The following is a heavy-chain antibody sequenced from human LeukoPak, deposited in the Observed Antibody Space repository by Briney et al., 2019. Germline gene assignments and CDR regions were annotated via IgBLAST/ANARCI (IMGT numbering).Heavy chain of an antibody. CDR1: GFIFSSYG. D-gene: IGHD6-6*01. V-gene: IGHV3-33*01. Sequence: GGSLRLSCAASGFIFSSYGMHWVRQAPGKGLEWVAVIWNDGSNKYYADSVKGRFTISRDNSKNTLYLQMNSLRAEDTAVYHCARDPRSSSSYRFDYWGQETLVTVTS. CDR3: ARDPRSSSSYRFDY. J-gene: IGHJ4*02. CDR2: IWNDGSNK.